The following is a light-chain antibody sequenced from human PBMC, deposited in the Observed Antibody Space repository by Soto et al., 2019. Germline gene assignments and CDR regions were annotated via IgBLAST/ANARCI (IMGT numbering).Light chain of an antibody. CDR2: DAS. Sequence: IVLTQSPATLSLSPGERATLSCRASQSVSSNYLAWYQQKFGQAPRFLIYDASSRATGIPDRFSGSGSATDFTLTISRLEPEDFAVYYCQRYGTSPPLTFGGGTKVDIK. CDR3: QRYGTSPPLT. CDR1: QSVSSNY. J-gene: IGKJ4*01. V-gene: IGKV3-20*01.